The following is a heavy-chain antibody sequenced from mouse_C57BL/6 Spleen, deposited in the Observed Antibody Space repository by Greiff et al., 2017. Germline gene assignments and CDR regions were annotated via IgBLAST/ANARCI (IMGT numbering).Heavy chain of an antibody. V-gene: IGHV1-50*01. J-gene: IGHJ1*03. CDR3: ARGITTPYWYFDV. CDR2: IDPSDSYT. Sequence: QVQLQQPGAELVKPGASVKLSCKASGYTFTSYWMQWVKQRPGQGLEWIGEIDPSDSYTNSNQKFKGKATLTVDTSSSTAYMQLSSLTSEDSAVYYCARGITTPYWYFDVWGTGTTVTVSS. CDR1: GYTFTSYW. D-gene: IGHD2-4*01.